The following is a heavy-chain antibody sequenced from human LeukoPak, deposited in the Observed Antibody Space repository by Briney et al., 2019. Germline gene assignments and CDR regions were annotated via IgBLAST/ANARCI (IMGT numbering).Heavy chain of an antibody. CDR2: ISGSGGST. D-gene: IGHD3-3*01. CDR3: ATNDFWSGYYYFDY. V-gene: IGHV3-23*01. CDR1: GFTFSSYA. Sequence: GGSLRLSCAASGFTFSSYAMSWVRQAPGKGLEWVSAISGSGGSTYYADSVKGRFTISRDNSKNTLYLQMNSLRAEDTAVYYCATNDFWSGYYYFDYWGQGTLVTVPS. J-gene: IGHJ4*02.